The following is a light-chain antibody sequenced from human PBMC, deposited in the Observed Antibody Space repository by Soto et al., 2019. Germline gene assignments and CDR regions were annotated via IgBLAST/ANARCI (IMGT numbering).Light chain of an antibody. J-gene: IGLJ1*01. CDR1: SSDVGGYNY. CDR2: EVN. Sequence: QSVLAQPPSASGSPGQSVAISRTGTSSDVGGYNYVSWYQQHPGKAPKLMIYEVNKRPSGVPDRFSGSKSGNTASLTISGLQSEDEADYYCAAWDDSLNEVFGTGTKVTV. CDR3: AAWDDSLNEV. V-gene: IGLV2-8*01.